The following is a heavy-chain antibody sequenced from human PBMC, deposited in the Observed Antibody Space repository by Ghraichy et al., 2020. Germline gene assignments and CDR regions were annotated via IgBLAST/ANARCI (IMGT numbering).Heavy chain of an antibody. CDR1: EFSFSTYS. CDR2: IKGGSGTI. D-gene: IGHD2-15*01. Sequence: GGSLRLSCVASEFSFSTYSMSWVRQAPGKGLDWVSYIKGGSGTIYYSDSVKGRFTISRDNAKNSLYLQMSGLRDEDTAVYYCARVGSCSGGNCYGFDYWGQGILVTVSS. CDR3: ARVGSCSGGNCYGFDY. V-gene: IGHV3-48*02. J-gene: IGHJ4*02.